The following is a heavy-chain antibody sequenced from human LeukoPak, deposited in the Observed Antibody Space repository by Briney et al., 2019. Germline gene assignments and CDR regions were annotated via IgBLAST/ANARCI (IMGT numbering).Heavy chain of an antibody. CDR2: FYTSGST. J-gene: IGHJ6*03. CDR3: AREEKVYCSSSTCPQYYYYYMDV. CDR1: GVSISSYY. Sequence: SETLSLTCTVSGVSISSYYWSWIRQPAGKGLQWIGRFYTSGSTNYNPSLKSRVTMSVDTSKNQVSLKLSSVTAADTAVYYCAREEKVYCSSSTCPQYYYYYMDVWGKGTTFTVSS. V-gene: IGHV4-4*07. D-gene: IGHD2-2*01.